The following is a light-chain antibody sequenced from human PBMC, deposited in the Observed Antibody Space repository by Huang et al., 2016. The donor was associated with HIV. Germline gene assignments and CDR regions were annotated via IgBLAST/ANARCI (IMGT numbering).Light chain of an antibody. Sequence: DIQMTQSPSTLSASVGDRVTITCRASQSVSNWLAWYQQKPGKAPKLLIDVASRLERGVPPRFSGSGSGTEFTLTISSLQPDDFATYYCQQYNSHPGTFGQGTKVEIK. CDR3: QQYNSHPGT. J-gene: IGKJ2*01. CDR1: QSVSNW. CDR2: VAS. V-gene: IGKV1-5*03.